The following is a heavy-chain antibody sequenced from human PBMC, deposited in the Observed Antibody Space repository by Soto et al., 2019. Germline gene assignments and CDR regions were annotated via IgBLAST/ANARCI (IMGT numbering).Heavy chain of an antibody. Sequence: QVQLVQSGAEVKKPGSSVKVSCKASGGTFSSYAISWVRQAPGQGLEWMGGIIPILGTANYAQKFQGRVTIPADESTSTAYIELSSLRSEDTAVYYCARGEDIVVVPAAIGYYYYGMDVWGQGTTVTVSS. D-gene: IGHD2-2*01. CDR2: IIPILGTA. CDR3: ARGEDIVVVPAAIGYYYYGMDV. CDR1: GGTFSSYA. J-gene: IGHJ6*02. V-gene: IGHV1-69*01.